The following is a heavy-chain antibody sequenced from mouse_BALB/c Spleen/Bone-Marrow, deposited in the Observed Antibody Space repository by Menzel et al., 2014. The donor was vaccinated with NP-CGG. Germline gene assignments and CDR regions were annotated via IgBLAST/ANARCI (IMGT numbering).Heavy chain of an antibody. V-gene: IGHV14-3*02. CDR3: ARYRLGTYFDY. CDR1: GFKIKDTY. CDR2: IDPANGDT. J-gene: IGHJ2*01. Sequence: VQLQQSGAELVKPGASVKLSCTASGFKIKDTYMHWVRQRPEQGLEWIGRIDPANGDTRYDPKFQGKATITADTSSSTAYLQLSSLTSEDTAAYCCARYRLGTYFDYWGQGTTLTVSS. D-gene: IGHD2-14*01.